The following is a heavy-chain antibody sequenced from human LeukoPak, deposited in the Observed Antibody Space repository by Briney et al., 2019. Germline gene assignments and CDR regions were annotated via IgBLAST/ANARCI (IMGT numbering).Heavy chain of an antibody. CDR2: ISYDGSNK. D-gene: IGHD3-22*01. CDR3: AKDNTDSALDY. J-gene: IGHJ4*02. CDR1: GFDFSSYA. V-gene: IGHV3-30*04. Sequence: GGSLRLSCAASGFDFSSYAMHWVRQAPGKGLEWVAIISYDGSNKYFADSVKGRFSVSRDNSKKTLHLQLNSLRGEDAAVYYCAKDNTDSALDYWGQGTLVTVSS.